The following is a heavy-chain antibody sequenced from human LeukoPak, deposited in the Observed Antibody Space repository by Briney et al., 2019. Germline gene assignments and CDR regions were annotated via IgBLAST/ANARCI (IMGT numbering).Heavy chain of an antibody. CDR3: ARDTALGYYFDS. D-gene: IGHD2-21*02. CDR1: GFTFSNYW. V-gene: IGHV3-74*01. Sequence: PGGSLRLSCAASGFTFSNYWIHWVRQAPGKGLVWVSRINTDGSTTTYADSVKGRFSISRDNAKNTVYLQMNNLRAEDTALYYCARDTALGYYFDSWGQGTLVTVSS. J-gene: IGHJ4*02. CDR2: INTDGSTT.